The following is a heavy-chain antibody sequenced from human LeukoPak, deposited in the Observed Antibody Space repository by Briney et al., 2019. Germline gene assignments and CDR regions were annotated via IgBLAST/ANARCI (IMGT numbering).Heavy chain of an antibody. J-gene: IGHJ4*02. V-gene: IGHV3-23*01. Sequence: GGSLRLSCAASGFTFSSYAMSWVRQAPGRGLEWVSAISGSGGSTYYADSVKGRFTISRDNSKSTLYLQMNSLRAEDTAVYYCAKESYYYDSSGYYYFDYWGQGTLVTVSS. CDR3: AKESYYYDSSGYYYFDY. D-gene: IGHD3-22*01. CDR1: GFTFSSYA. CDR2: ISGSGGST.